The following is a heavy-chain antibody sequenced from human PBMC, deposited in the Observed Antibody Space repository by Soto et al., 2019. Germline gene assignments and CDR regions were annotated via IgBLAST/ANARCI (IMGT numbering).Heavy chain of an antibody. D-gene: IGHD6-13*01. CDR1: GGSISNYY. CDR2: VSSTGST. CDR3: ARGVPAAGTDWFDP. Sequence: LSLTCTVSGGSISNYYWSWIRQPAEKRLEWIGRVSSTGSTYYNPSLKSRVTISVDTSKNQVSLNLTSVTAADTAVYYCARGVPAAGTDWFDPWGQGTLVTVSS. J-gene: IGHJ5*02. V-gene: IGHV4-4*07.